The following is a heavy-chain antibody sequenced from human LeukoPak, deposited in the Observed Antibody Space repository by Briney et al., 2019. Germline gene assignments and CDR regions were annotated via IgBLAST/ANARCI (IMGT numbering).Heavy chain of an antibody. CDR2: INHSGST. Sequence: SETLSLTCAVYGGSFSGYYWTWIRQPPGKGLEWIGEINHSGSTNYNPSLKSRVTISVDTSKNHFSLKLSSVTAADTAVYYCARGRMDSNYYYYYYVDVWAKGTTVTVSS. CDR3: ARGRMDSNYYYYYYVDV. V-gene: IGHV4-34*01. CDR1: GGSFSGYY. J-gene: IGHJ6*03. D-gene: IGHD3-22*01.